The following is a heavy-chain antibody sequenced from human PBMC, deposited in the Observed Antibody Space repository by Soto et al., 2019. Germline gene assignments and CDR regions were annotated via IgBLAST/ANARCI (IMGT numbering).Heavy chain of an antibody. Sequence: PEGSLRLSCAASGFTFSSYAMHWVRQAPGKGLEWVAVISYDGSNKYYADSVKGRFTISRDNSKNTLYLQMNSLRAEDTAVYYCASSDDFWSGLYHWGQGTLVTVSS. CDR1: GFTFSSYA. V-gene: IGHV3-30-3*01. CDR2: ISYDGSNK. D-gene: IGHD3-3*01. CDR3: ASSDDFWSGLYH. J-gene: IGHJ5*02.